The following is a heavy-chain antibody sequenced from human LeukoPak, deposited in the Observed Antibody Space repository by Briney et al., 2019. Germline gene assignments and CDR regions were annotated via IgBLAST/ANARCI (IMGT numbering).Heavy chain of an antibody. CDR2: IYYSGNT. J-gene: IGHJ4*02. D-gene: IGHD3-10*01. CDR3: ARDRLLWFGELDF. V-gene: IGHV4-39*07. Sequence: SETLSLTCTVAGGSISSSNYYWGWIRQPPGKGLEWIGSIYYSGNTYYNPSLKSRVTKSVDMSENQISLKLSSVTAADTAVYYCARDRLLWFGELDFWGQGTLVIVSS. CDR1: GGSISSSNYY.